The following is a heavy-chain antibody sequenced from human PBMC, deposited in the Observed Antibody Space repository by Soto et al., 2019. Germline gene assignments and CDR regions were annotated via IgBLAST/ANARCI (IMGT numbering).Heavy chain of an antibody. J-gene: IGHJ3*02. V-gene: IGHV3-23*01. CDR3: AKDMLEQQLVSSCAFDI. Sequence: GGSLRLSCAASGFTFSSYAMSWVRQAPGKGLEWVSAISGSGGSTYYADSVKGRFTISRDNSKNTLYLQMNSLRAEDTAVYYCAKDMLEQQLVSSCAFDIWGQGTMVTVSS. CDR1: GFTFSSYA. CDR2: ISGSGGST. D-gene: IGHD6-13*01.